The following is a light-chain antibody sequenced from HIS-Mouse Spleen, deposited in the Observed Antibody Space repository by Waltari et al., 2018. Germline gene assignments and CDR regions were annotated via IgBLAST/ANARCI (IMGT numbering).Light chain of an antibody. J-gene: IGKJ3*01. CDR3: QQYGSSP. CDR2: GAS. CDR1: QSVSSSY. Sequence: EIVLTQSPGTLSLSPGERATLPCRASQSVSSSYLAWYQQKPGQAPRPLIYGASSRATGIPDRFSGSGSGTDFTLTISRLEPEDFAVYYCQQYGSSPFGPGTKVDIK. V-gene: IGKV3-20*01.